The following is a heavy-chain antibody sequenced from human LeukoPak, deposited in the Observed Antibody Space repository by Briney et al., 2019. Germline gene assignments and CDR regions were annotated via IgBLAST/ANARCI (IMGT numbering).Heavy chain of an antibody. Sequence: GGSLRLSCAASGFTFSSYAMHWVRQAPGKGLEWVAVISYDGSNKYYADPVKGRFTISRDNSKNTLYLQMNSLRAEDTAVYYCARAEHQYYFDYWGQGTLVTVSS. CDR1: GFTFSSYA. J-gene: IGHJ4*02. CDR2: ISYDGSNK. CDR3: ARAEHQYYFDY. D-gene: IGHD1-14*01. V-gene: IGHV3-30*01.